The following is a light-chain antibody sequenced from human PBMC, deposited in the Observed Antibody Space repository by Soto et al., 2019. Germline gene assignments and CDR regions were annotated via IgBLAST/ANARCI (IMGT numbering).Light chain of an antibody. CDR3: SSYTSSSLDFYV. V-gene: IGLV2-14*01. CDR1: SSDVGGYNY. CDR2: DVS. Sequence: QSALTQPASVSGSPGQSITISCTGTSSDVGGYNYVSWYQQQPGKAPKLMNYDVSNRPSGVSKRFSGSKSGNTASLTISGLQAEDGADYYCSSYTSSSLDFYVFGTGTKVTVL. J-gene: IGLJ1*01.